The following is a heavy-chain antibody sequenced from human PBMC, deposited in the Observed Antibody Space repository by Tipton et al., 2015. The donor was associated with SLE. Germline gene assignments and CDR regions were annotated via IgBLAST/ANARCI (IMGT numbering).Heavy chain of an antibody. D-gene: IGHD4-11*01. CDR2: ISAYNGNT. V-gene: IGHV1-18*01. CDR1: GYTFTSYG. Sequence: QSGAEVKKPGASVKVSCKASGYTFTSYGISWVRQAPGQGLEWMGWISAYNGNTNYAQKLQGRVNMTTDTSTSTAYMELRSLRSDGRAVYYCARDGGGIDDYRAYYYYGMDVWGQGTTVTVS. J-gene: IGHJ6*02. CDR3: ARDGGGIDDYRAYYYYGMDV.